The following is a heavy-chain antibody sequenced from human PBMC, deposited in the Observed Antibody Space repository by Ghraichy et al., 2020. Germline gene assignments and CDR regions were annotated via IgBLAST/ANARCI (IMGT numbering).Heavy chain of an antibody. CDR3: ARGGEPLTPSYYYYYYMDV. Sequence: SETLSLTCAVYGGSFSGYYWSWIRQPPGKGLEWIGEINHSGGTNYNPSLKSRVTISVDTSKNQFSLKLSSVTAADTAVYYCARGGEPLTPSYYYYYYMDVWGKXXXVTVXS. CDR2: INHSGGT. V-gene: IGHV4-34*01. CDR1: GGSFSGYY. J-gene: IGHJ6*03.